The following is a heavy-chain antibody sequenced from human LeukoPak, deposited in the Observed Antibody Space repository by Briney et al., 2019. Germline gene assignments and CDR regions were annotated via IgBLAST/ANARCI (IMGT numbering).Heavy chain of an antibody. J-gene: IGHJ4*02. V-gene: IGHV4-59*01. CDR1: GGSISSYS. CDR2: IYYSGST. CDR3: ARASSGDLSYFDY. Sequence: PSETLSLTCAVSGGSISSYSWSWIRQPPGKGLEWIGYIYYSGSTNYNPSLKSRVTISVDTSKNQFSLKLSSVTAADTAVYYCARASSGDLSYFDYWGQGTLVTVSS. D-gene: IGHD2-15*01.